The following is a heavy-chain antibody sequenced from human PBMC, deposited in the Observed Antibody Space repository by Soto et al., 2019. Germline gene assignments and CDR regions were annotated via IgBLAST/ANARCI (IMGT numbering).Heavy chain of an antibody. J-gene: IGHJ3*02. Sequence: SETLSLTCTVSGGSISSSGYYWSWIRQPPGKGLEWIGYIYYSESTYYNPSLKSRVTISVDTSKNQFSLKLSSVTAADTAVYYCAHYRSRRAFDIWGQGTMVTVSS. D-gene: IGHD3-10*01. CDR1: GGSISSSGYY. V-gene: IGHV4-30-4*08. CDR2: IYYSEST. CDR3: AHYRSRRAFDI.